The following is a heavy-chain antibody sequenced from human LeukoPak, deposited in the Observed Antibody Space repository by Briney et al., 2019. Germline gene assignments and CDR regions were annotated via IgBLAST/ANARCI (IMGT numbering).Heavy chain of an antibody. CDR3: AGYCSGGSCLDY. CDR2: INPNSGGT. V-gene: IGHV1-2*06. CDR1: GYTFTGYY. Sequence: GASVTVSCKASGYTFTGYYMHWVRQAPGQGLDWMGRINPNSGGTNYAQKFQGRVTMTRDTSISTAYMELSRLRSDDTAVYYCAGYCSGGSCLDYWGQGTLVTVSS. D-gene: IGHD2-15*01. J-gene: IGHJ4*02.